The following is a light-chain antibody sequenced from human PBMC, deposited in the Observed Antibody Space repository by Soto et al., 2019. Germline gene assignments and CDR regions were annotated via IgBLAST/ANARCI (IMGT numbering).Light chain of an antibody. CDR3: QQSYSTSIT. V-gene: IGKV3D-20*02. Sequence: IVLTQSPGTLSLSPGKRVTLSYRGSQSVRSSYLACYQQKLGQAPRLLIYDASSRATGIPDRFSGSGSGTDFTLPISSLQPEDFATYYCQQSYSTSITFGQGTRLEIK. J-gene: IGKJ5*01. CDR1: QSVRSSY. CDR2: DAS.